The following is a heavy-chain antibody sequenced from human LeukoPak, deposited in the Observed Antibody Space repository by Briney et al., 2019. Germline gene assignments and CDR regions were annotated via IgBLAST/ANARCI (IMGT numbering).Heavy chain of an antibody. CDR1: GGSISSYY. J-gene: IGHJ4*02. V-gene: IGHV4-59*01. CDR3: ARSKDILSGYCFDY. CDR2: IYYSGST. Sequence: ASETLSLTCTVSGGSISSYYWSWIRQPPGKGLEWIGYIYYSGSTNYNPSLKSRVTISVDTSKNQFSLKLSSVTAADTAVYYCARSKDILSGYCFDYWGQGTLVTVSS. D-gene: IGHD3-9*01.